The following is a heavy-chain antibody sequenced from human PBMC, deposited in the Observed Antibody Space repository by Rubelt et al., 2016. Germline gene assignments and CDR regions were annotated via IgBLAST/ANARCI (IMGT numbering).Heavy chain of an antibody. V-gene: IGHV1-3*01. CDR3: ARGLGLGYSSSWFNWFDP. J-gene: IGHJ5*02. D-gene: IGHD6-13*01. CDR2: IHAGNGNT. CDR1: GYTFTSYA. Sequence: QVQLVQSGAEVKKPGASVKVSCTASGYTFTSYAMHWVRQAPGQRLAWMGWIHAGNGNTKYSQKFQGRVTMTRYTSASTADMGLSSLRSEDTAGYYCARGLGLGYSSSWFNWFDPWGQGTLVTVSS.